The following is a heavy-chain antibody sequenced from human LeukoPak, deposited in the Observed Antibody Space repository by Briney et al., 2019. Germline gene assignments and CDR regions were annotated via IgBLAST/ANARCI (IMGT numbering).Heavy chain of an antibody. CDR2: IRYDGSNK. J-gene: IGHJ4*02. CDR1: GFTFSSYW. Sequence: PGGSLRLSCAASGFTFSSYWMHWVRQAPGKGLEWVAFIRYDGSNKYYADSVKGRFTISRDNSKNTLYLQMNSLRAEDTAVYYCAKLGKLRQDYWGQGTLVTVSS. CDR3: AKLGKLRQDY. V-gene: IGHV3-30*02. D-gene: IGHD1-7*01.